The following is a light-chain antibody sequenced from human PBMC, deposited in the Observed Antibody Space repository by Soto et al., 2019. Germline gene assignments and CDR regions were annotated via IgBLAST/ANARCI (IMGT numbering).Light chain of an antibody. CDR3: QQYGSTPFT. CDR2: GAS. J-gene: IGKJ3*01. Sequence: EIVLTQSPGTLSLSPGERATLSCRASQSVSSSYFAWYQQKPGQAPRLLIYGASSRATGIPDRFSGSGSVTEFTLTISRLEPEDFAVYYCQQYGSTPFTFGPGTKVDIK. V-gene: IGKV3-20*01. CDR1: QSVSSSY.